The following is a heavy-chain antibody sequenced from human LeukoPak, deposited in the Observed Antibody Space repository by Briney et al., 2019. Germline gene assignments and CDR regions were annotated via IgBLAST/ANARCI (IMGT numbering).Heavy chain of an antibody. CDR3: AAGPYGGNTPFDY. CDR2: LSPSGASI. J-gene: IGHJ4*02. Sequence: GGSLRLSCAASGFTFSSYAMSCVRQAPGRGLEWVSSLSPSGASIYYADSVKGRFTISRDNFKNTLYLQMNNLRAEDTALYYCAAGPYGGNTPFDYWGPGTLVTISS. CDR1: GFTFSSYA. D-gene: IGHD4-23*01. V-gene: IGHV3-23*01.